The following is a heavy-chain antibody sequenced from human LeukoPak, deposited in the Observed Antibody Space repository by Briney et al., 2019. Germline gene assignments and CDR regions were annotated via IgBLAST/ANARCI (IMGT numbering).Heavy chain of an antibody. Sequence: GGSLRLSCAPSGFTFSSYAMSWVRQAPGKGLEWVSAIRGSGGSTYYADSVKGRFTISRDNSKNTLYLQMNSLRAEDTAVYYCAKDPGDDYVWGSYAPGWFDPWGQGTLVTVSS. D-gene: IGHD3-16*01. CDR2: IRGSGGST. J-gene: IGHJ5*02. V-gene: IGHV3-23*01. CDR1: GFTFSSYA. CDR3: AKDPGDDYVWGSYAPGWFDP.